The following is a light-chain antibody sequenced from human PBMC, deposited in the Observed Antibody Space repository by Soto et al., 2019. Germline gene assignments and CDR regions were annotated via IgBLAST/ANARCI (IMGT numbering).Light chain of an antibody. J-gene: IGKJ5*01. CDR1: QSVRSK. CDR2: GAS. Sequence: EVGMTRHPATLSVSPGETVSLSCRASQSVRSKVAWYQQKPGQATRLFIYGASTRATGIPARFSGSGSGTEFTLTISCLQSEDFAIYYCQQYNNWPPITFGQGTLLEI. CDR3: QQYNNWPPIT. V-gene: IGKV3-15*01.